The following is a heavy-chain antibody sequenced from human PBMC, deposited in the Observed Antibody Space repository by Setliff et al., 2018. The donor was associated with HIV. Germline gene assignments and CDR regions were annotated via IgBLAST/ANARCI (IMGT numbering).Heavy chain of an antibody. Sequence: SETLSLTCVVSDYSINSGYYWGWIRQPPGKGLEWIGTVYHSGSTYFNPSLKSRVTISVDMSKNQFSLKLSSVTAADTAVYYCARVWYYYDTSGYYYSYYIDVWGKGTTVTVSS. CDR2: VYHSGST. CDR3: ARVWYYYDTSGYYYSYYIDV. V-gene: IGHV4-38-2*01. D-gene: IGHD3-22*01. J-gene: IGHJ6*03. CDR1: DYSINSGYY.